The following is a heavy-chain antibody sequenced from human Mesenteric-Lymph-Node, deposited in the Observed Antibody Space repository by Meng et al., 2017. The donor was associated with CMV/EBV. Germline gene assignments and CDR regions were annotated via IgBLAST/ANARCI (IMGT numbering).Heavy chain of an antibody. CDR2: IYWDGDK. V-gene: IGHV2-5*02. CDR1: GFSLSTSGVG. Sequence: SGFSLSTSGVGVGWIRQPPGKALEWLALIYWDGDKRYSPSLKSRLTITRDTSKNQVVLTMTNMDPVDTATYYCAHRLWGGAIDAFAVWGQGTMVTVSS. J-gene: IGHJ3*01. D-gene: IGHD3-16*01. CDR3: AHRLWGGAIDAFAV.